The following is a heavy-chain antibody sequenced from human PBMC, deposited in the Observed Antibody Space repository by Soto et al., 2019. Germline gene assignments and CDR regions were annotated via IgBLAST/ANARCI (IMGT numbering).Heavy chain of an antibody. D-gene: IGHD3-3*01. CDR1: GYTFTSYG. V-gene: IGHV1-18*01. CDR3: ARANYDFWSGYYHWFAP. J-gene: IGHJ5*02. CDR2: ISAYNGNT. Sequence: QVQLVQSGAEVKKPGASVKVSCKASGYTFTSYGISWVRQAPGQGLEWMGWISAYNGNTNYAQKLQGRVTMTTDTSTSTAYMELRSLRSDDTAVYYCARANYDFWSGYYHWFAPWGQGTLVTVSS.